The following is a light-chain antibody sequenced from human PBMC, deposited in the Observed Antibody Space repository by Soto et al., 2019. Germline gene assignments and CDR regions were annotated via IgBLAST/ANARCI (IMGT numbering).Light chain of an antibody. J-gene: IGKJ1*01. CDR2: DAS. CDR3: QQYNSYSPRT. CDR1: ESVSRN. V-gene: IGKV3-15*01. Sequence: EVVMTQSPATLSVSPGERATLSCRASESVSRNLAWYQQKPGQAPRLLIYDASTRATGIPDRFSGSGSGTEFTLTISSLQPDDFATYYCQQYNSYSPRTFGQGTKVDIK.